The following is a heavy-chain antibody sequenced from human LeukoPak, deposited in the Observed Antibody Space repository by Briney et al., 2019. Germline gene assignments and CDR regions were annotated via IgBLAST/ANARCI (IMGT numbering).Heavy chain of an antibody. Sequence: SETLSLTCAVYGGSFSGYYWSWTRQPPGKGLEWIGEIDHSGSTNYNPSLKSRVTISVDTSKNQFSLKLSSVTAADTAVYYCARGSLITLAYCGGDCYPPRPYYFDYWGQGTLVTVSS. CDR3: ARGSLITLAYCGGDCYPPRPYYFDY. J-gene: IGHJ4*02. V-gene: IGHV4-34*01. CDR2: IDHSGST. CDR1: GGSFSGYY. D-gene: IGHD2-21*02.